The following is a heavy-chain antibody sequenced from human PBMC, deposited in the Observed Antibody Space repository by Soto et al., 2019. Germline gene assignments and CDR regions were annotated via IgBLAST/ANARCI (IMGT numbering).Heavy chain of an antibody. CDR3: ARAYYYDSSGYPNAFDM. CDR1: GFTVSTNY. V-gene: IGHV3-53*01. D-gene: IGHD3-22*01. Sequence: PGGSLRLSCVASGFTVSTNYMGWVRQAPGKGLEWVSVIYSGGSTYYADSVKGRFTISRDSSKRTVYVQMNSLRAEDTAVYYCARAYYYDSSGYPNAFDMWGQGTMVTVSS. CDR2: IYSGGST. J-gene: IGHJ3*02.